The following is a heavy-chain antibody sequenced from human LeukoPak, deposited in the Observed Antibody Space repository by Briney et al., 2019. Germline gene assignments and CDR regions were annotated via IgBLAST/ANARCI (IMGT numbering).Heavy chain of an antibody. CDR3: ARDWYYYDSSGYYKEYFQH. CDR1: GGTFSSYA. Sequence: ASVKVSCKASGGTFSSYAISWVRQAPGQGLEWMGRIIPILGIANYAQKLQGRVTMTTDTSTSTAYMELRSLRSDDTAVYYCARDWYYYDSSGYYKEYFQHWGQGTLVTVSS. V-gene: IGHV1-69*04. D-gene: IGHD3-22*01. J-gene: IGHJ1*01. CDR2: IIPILGIA.